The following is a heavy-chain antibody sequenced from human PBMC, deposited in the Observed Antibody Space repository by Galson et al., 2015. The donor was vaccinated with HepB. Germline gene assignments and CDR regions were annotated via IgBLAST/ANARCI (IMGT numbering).Heavy chain of an antibody. CDR1: GFTFSSYW. J-gene: IGHJ4*02. CDR3: IRMADFSGYSSS. Sequence: SLRLSCAASGFTFSSYWMSWVRQAPGKGLEWVANIKQDGHEKYSVDSVKGRFTISRDDSKNTAYLHMKSLKTEDTAVYYCIRMADFSGYSSSWGQGTLVTVSS. V-gene: IGHV3-7*03. D-gene: IGHD6-13*01. CDR2: IKQDGHEK.